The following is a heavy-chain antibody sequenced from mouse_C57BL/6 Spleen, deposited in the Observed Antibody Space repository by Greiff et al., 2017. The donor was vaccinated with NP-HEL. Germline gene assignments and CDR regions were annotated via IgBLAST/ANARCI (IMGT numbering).Heavy chain of an antibody. Sequence: VHVKQSGPELVKPGASVKIPCKASGYTFTDYNMDWVKQSHGKSLEWIGDINPNNGGTIYNQKFKGKATLTVDKSSSTAYMELRSLTSEDTAVYYCARWGSTLRSFDYWGQGTTLTVSS. CDR3: ARWGSTLRSFDY. CDR1: GYTFTDYN. V-gene: IGHV1-18*01. D-gene: IGHD2-4*01. J-gene: IGHJ2*01. CDR2: INPNNGGT.